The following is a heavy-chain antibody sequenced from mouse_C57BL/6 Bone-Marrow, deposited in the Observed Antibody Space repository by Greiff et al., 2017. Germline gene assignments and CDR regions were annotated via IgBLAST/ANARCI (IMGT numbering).Heavy chain of an antibody. CDR1: GFTFSDYY. CDR2: ISNGGGST. V-gene: IGHV5-12*01. J-gene: IGHJ3*01. CDR3: ARHEGFAY. Sequence: EVMLVESGGGLVQPGGSLKLSCAASGFTFSDYYMYWVRQTPEKRLEWVGYISNGGGSTYYPDTVKGRFTISRDNAKNTLYLQMSRLKSEDTAMYYCARHEGFAYWGQGTLVTVSA.